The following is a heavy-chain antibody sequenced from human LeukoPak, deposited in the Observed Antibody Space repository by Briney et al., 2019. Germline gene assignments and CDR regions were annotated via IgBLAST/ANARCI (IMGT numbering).Heavy chain of an antibody. CDR1: GGSISSGGYY. CDR3: AADLQAFAFDI. J-gene: IGHJ3*02. V-gene: IGHV4-31*03. D-gene: IGHD3-3*02. Sequence: SQTLSLTCTVSGGSISSGGYYWSWIRQHPGKGLEWIGYIYYSGGTFHNPSLKSRVTISVDTSKNQFSLKLNSVTAADTAVYYCAADLQAFAFDIWGQGTMVTVSS. CDR2: IYYSGGT.